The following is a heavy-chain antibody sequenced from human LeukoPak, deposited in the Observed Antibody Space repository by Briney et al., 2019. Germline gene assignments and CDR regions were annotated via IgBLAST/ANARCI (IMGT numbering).Heavy chain of an antibody. CDR1: GGSISSGGYY. V-gene: IGHV4-31*03. CDR2: IYYSGST. D-gene: IGHD2-15*01. J-gene: IGHJ4*02. CDR3: ARVVGCSGGSCYSFDY. Sequence: SQTLSLTCTVSGGSISSGGYYWSWIRQHPGKGLEWIGYIYYSGSTYYNPSLKSRVTISVDTSKNQFSLKLSSVTAADTAVCYCARVVGCSGGSCYSFDYWGQGTLVTVSS.